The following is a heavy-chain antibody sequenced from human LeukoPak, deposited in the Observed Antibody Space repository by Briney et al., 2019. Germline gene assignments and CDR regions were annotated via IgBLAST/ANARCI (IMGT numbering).Heavy chain of an antibody. J-gene: IGHJ4*02. D-gene: IGHD3-22*01. Sequence: PSETLSLTCTVSGGSISSSSYYWGWIRQLPGKGLEWIGSIYYSGSTYYNPSLKSRVTISVDTSKNQFSLKLSSVTAADTAVYYCARSIDYYDSSGYYYEPQYYFDYWGQGALVTVSS. CDR3: ARSIDYYDSSGYYYEPQYYFDY. V-gene: IGHV4-39*01. CDR1: GGSISSSSYY. CDR2: IYYSGST.